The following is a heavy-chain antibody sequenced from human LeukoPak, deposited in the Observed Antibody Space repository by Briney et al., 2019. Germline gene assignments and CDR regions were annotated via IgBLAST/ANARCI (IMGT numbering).Heavy chain of an antibody. CDR1: GGSISSSSYY. CDR2: IYYSGST. V-gene: IGHV4-39*01. J-gene: IGHJ4*02. CDR3: ARRSTRFFDY. Sequence: SETLSLTCTVSGGSISSSSYYWGWLRQPPGKGLEWIGSIYYSGSTYYNPSLKSRVTISVDTSKNQFSLKLSSVTAADTAVYYCARRSTRFFDYWGQGTLVTVSS. D-gene: IGHD1-26*01.